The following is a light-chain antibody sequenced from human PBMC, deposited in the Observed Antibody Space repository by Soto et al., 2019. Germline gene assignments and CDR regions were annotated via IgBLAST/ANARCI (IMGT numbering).Light chain of an antibody. CDR1: QTIRVY. CDR2: SAS. CDR3: QQTYSVPLT. V-gene: IGKV1-39*01. Sequence: DIQMTQSPSSLSASVGDRVTITCRASQTIRVYLNWYQQKPGRAPDVLIYSASTRRSGVPSRFSGSGSGTDFTLTITSLQPEDFATYYCQQTYSVPLTFGGGTRV. J-gene: IGKJ4*01.